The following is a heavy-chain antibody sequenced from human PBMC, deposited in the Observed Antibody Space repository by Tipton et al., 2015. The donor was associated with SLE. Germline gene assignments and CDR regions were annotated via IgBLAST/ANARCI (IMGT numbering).Heavy chain of an antibody. D-gene: IGHD7-27*01. CDR3: ARDSLNWGTYYHGIDV. CDR1: GVSISSGSYY. J-gene: IGHJ6*02. Sequence: TLSLTCTVSGVSISSGSYYWNWIRQSAGKGLEWIGRVYISGSTDYNPSLKSRVTISVDTSKNQFSLNLNSATAADTAVYYCARDSLNWGTYYHGIDVWGQGTTVTVSS. CDR2: VYISGST. V-gene: IGHV4-61*02.